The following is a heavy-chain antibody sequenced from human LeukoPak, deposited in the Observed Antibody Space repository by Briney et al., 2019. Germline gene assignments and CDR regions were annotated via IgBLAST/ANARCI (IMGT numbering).Heavy chain of an antibody. V-gene: IGHV3-48*03. CDR2: ISNSGGTI. D-gene: IGHD1-26*01. CDR1: GFSFNTYE. CDR3: AGGPQYTGSFPY. J-gene: IGHJ4*02. Sequence: GGSLRLSCAASGFSFNTYEMTWVRQAPGMGLEWLSYISNSGGTIKYADSEKGRFTISRDSAENALYLQMNNLGVDDTAVYFCAGGPQYTGSFPYWGQGTLVAVSS.